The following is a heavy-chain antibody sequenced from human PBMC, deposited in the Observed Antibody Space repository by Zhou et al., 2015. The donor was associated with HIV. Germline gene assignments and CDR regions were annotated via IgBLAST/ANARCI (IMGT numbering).Heavy chain of an antibody. CDR1: GTPISGYN. CDR2: INSNSGTT. D-gene: IGHD1-14*01. Sequence: QVRLLQSGTEVKKPGTSVRVSCKVSGTPISGYNLHWVRLVPGQPLQWMGRINSNSGTTNYNTDLLEGRVSLTWDPSLSSAYMEVSGLRFGDTGLYYCVTSTMTRGKTFEHWGQGTFVTVSS. V-gene: IGHV1-2*05. J-gene: IGHJ4*02. CDR3: VTSTMTRGKTFEH.